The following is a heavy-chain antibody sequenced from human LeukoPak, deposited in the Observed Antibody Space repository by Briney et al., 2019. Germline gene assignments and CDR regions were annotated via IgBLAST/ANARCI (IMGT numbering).Heavy chain of an antibody. CDR1: GGTFSSYA. CDR2: IIPIFGTA. V-gene: IGHV1-69*05. J-gene: IGHJ4*02. CDR3: GRKAGDCGGGSCYSINY. D-gene: IGHD2-15*01. Sequence: SVKVSCKASGGTFSSYAISWVRQAPGQGLEWMGGIIPIFGTANYAQKFQGRVTITTDESTTTAYMEVSSLRSEDTAVYYCGRKAGDCGGGSCYSINYWGQGTLVTVSS.